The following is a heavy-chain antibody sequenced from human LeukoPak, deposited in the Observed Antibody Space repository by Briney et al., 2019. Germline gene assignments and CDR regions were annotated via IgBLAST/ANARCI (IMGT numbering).Heavy chain of an antibody. CDR2: INPNSGGT. CDR1: GYTLTGYY. V-gene: IGHV1-2*02. J-gene: IGHJ2*01. Sequence: ASVKVSCTASGYTLTGYYMHWVRQAPGQGLEWMGWINPNSGGTNYAQKFQGRVTMTRDTSISTAYMELSRLRSDDTAVYYCARDWEGLGEYWYFDLWGRGTLVTVSS. D-gene: IGHD1-26*01. CDR3: ARDWEGLGEYWYFDL.